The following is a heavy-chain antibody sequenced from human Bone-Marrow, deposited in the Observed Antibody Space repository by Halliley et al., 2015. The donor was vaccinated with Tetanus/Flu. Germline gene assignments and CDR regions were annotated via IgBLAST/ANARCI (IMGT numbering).Heavy chain of an antibody. CDR2: LYYSGST. CDR1: GVSLTSSSYY. CDR3: ARRPVPGSYYFDF. V-gene: IGHV4-39*01. J-gene: IGHJ4*02. D-gene: IGHD3-10*01. Sequence: TLSLTCAVSGVSLTSSSYYWGWIRQPPGKGLEWIGSLYYSGSTFYNPSLKSRVTISVDTSKNQFSLKMSSVTAADTAVYYCARRPVPGSYYFDFWGLGTLVTVSS.